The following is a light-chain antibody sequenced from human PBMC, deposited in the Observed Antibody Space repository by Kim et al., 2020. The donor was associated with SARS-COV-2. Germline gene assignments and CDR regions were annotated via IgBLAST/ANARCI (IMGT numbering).Light chain of an antibody. CDR2: GNS. J-gene: IGLJ3*02. Sequence: QRVTISWTGSRSNIGAGYDVHWSRQLPGTAPKLLIYGNSNRPSGVPDRFSGSKSGTSASLAITGLQAEDEADYYCQSYDSSLSGWVFGGGTKVTVL. V-gene: IGLV1-40*01. CDR1: RSNIGAGYD. CDR3: QSYDSSLSGWV.